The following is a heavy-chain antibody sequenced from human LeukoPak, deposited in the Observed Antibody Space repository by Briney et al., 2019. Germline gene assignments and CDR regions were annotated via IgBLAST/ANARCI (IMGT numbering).Heavy chain of an antibody. J-gene: IGHJ4*02. D-gene: IGHD3-10*01. CDR3: ARVTMVRGADY. CDR2: ISSSSSYI. V-gene: IGHV3-21*01. CDR1: GFTFSSYS. Sequence: PGRSLRLSCAASGFTFSSYSMNWVRQAPGKGLEWVSSISSSSSYIYYADSVKGRFTISRDNAKNSLYLQMNSLRAEDTAVYYCARVTMVRGADYWGQGTLVTVSS.